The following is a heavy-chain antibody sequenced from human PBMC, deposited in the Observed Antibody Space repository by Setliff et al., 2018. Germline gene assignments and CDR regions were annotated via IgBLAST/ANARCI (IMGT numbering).Heavy chain of an antibody. CDR1: GFTLSNYW. CDR2: IKQDSTEK. CDR3: ARTCSGSGCYAGLES. V-gene: IGHV3-7*01. J-gene: IGHJ4*02. D-gene: IGHD2-15*01. Sequence: GGSLRLSCAASGFTLSNYWMTWVRQAPGKGLEWVANIKQDSTEKYYVDSVRGRFTISRDNAKNSMYLQMNSLRPEDTAVYYCARTCSGSGCYAGLESWGQGTPVTVSS.